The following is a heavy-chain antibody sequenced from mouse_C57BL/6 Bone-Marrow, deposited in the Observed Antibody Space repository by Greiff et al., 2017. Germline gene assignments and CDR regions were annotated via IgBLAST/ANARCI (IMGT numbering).Heavy chain of an antibody. V-gene: IGHV5-15*01. D-gene: IGHD1-1*01. CDR2: ISNLAYSV. CDR1: GFTFSDYG. J-gene: IGHJ1*03. Sequence: EVKLMESGGGLVQPGGSLKLSCAASGFTFSDYGMAWVRQAPRKGPGWVAFISNLAYSVYYADTVTGRFTISREHAKNTLYLEMSSLRFEDTAMYDCARHYYGSSWYMDVWGKGTTVTVSS. CDR3: ARHYYGSSWYMDV.